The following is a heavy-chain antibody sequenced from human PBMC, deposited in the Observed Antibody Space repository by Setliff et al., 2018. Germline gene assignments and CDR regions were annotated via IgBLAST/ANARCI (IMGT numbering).Heavy chain of an antibody. CDR3: ARVGSSSWLHPDVYYYYGMDV. J-gene: IGHJ6*02. Sequence: GASVKVSCKASGYTFTSYGISWVRQAPGRGLEWMGWISAYNGNTNYAQKLQGRVTMTTDTSTSTAYMELRSLRSDDTAVYYCARVGSSSWLHPDVYYYYGMDVWGQGTTVTVSS. CDR2: ISAYNGNT. V-gene: IGHV1-18*01. D-gene: IGHD6-13*01. CDR1: GYTFTSYG.